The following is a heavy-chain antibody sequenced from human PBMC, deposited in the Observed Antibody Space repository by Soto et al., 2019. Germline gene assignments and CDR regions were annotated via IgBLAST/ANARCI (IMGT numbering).Heavy chain of an antibody. D-gene: IGHD6-19*01. Sequence: EVQLVESGGGLVKPGGSLRLSCAASGFTFSSYGMNWVRQAPGKGLDWVSTIITSSSSIYYADSVKGRFTISRDNTKNFLYLQMNSLGVEDSAVYYCASGQWLAFHIWGQGTMVTVSS. J-gene: IGHJ3*02. CDR2: IITSSSSI. CDR1: GFTFSSYG. CDR3: ASGQWLAFHI. V-gene: IGHV3-21*06.